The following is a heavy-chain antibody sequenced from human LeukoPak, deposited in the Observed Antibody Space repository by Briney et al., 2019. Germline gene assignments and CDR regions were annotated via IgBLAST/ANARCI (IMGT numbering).Heavy chain of an antibody. D-gene: IGHD6-13*01. CDR2: IFYSGTT. CDR1: GGSISGYY. CDR3: ARDRPGGSSLDY. J-gene: IGHJ4*02. V-gene: IGHV4-59*01. Sequence: SSETLSLTCTVSGGSISGYYWSWIRQPPGKGLEWIGYIFYSGTTNYNPSLKSRVIISVDTSKNQFSLKLTSVTAADTAVYYCARDRPGGSSLDYWGQGTLVTVSS.